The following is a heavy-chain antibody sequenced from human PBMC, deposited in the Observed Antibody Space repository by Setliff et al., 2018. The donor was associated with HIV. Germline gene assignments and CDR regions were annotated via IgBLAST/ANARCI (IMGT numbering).Heavy chain of an antibody. J-gene: IGHJ4*02. V-gene: IGHV1-69*10. Sequence: GASVKVSCKASGDIFSRSTYTWVRRAPGQGLDWMGGIIPVLGITNYAQKFKGRVILTADESTSTLYMELTSLTFEDTAVYYCAKEVGGSYALGSKVLDSWGQGTLFTVSS. CDR1: GDIFSRST. CDR2: IIPVLGIT. D-gene: IGHD3-16*01. CDR3: AKEVGGSYALGSKVLDS.